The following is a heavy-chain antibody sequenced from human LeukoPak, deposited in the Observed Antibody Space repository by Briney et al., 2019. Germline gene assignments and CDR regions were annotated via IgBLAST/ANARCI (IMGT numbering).Heavy chain of an antibody. CDR1: GGSISSYY. Sequence: SETLSLTCTVSGGSISSYYWSWIRQPPGKGLEWIGYIYYSGSTNYNPSLKSRVTISVDTSKNRFSLKLSSVTAADTAVYYCARSHRMGSPNGHFDYWGQGTLVTVSS. D-gene: IGHD2-8*01. CDR3: ARSHRMGSPNGHFDY. V-gene: IGHV4-59*01. CDR2: IYYSGST. J-gene: IGHJ4*02.